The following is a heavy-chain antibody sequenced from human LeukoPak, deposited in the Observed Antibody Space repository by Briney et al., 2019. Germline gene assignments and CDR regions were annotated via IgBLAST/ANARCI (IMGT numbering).Heavy chain of an antibody. J-gene: IGHJ4*02. CDR2: IYYSGST. CDR3: ARSSYGEALL. Sequence: SESLSLTCTVSGGSISSYYWSWIRQPPGKGLEWIGYIYYSGSTNYNPSLKSRVTISVDTSKNQFSLKLSSVTAADTAVYYCARSSYGEALLWGQGTLVTVSS. D-gene: IGHD3-16*01. CDR1: GGSISSYY. V-gene: IGHV4-59*08.